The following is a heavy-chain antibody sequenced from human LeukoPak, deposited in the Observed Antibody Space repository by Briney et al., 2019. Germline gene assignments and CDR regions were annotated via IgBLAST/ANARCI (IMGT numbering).Heavy chain of an antibody. Sequence: GGSLRLSCAASGFTISDYAMHWVRQAPGKELEYDSAISSNGGSIHYANSVKGRFTISRDNSKNTLYLQMDSLRAEDMAVYYCARDLSRIHLWSNPYFDYWGQGTLVTVSS. CDR2: ISSNGGSI. J-gene: IGHJ4*02. CDR1: GFTISDYA. CDR3: ARDLSRIHLWSNPYFDY. D-gene: IGHD5-18*01. V-gene: IGHV3-64*01.